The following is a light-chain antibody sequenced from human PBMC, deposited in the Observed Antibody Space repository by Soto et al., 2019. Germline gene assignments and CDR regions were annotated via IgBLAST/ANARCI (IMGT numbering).Light chain of an antibody. J-gene: IGKJ3*01. CDR1: QDISNY. CDR3: QKYDSLPFT. Sequence: DIQMTQSPSSLSASVGDSVTITCRASQDISNYLAWFQQRPGKPPKLLIYAASTLESGVPSRFSGGRSGTDFTLSISSLQPEDVANCYCQKYDSLPFTFGPGTKVDIK. V-gene: IGKV1-27*01. CDR2: AAS.